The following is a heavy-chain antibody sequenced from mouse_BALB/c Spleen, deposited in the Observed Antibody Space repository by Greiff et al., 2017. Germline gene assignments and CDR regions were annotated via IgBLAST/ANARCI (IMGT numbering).Heavy chain of an antibody. Sequence: DVMLVESGGGLVQPGGSLRLSCATSGFTFSDFYMEWVRQPPGKRLEWIAASRNKANDYTTEYSASVKGRFIVSRDTSQSILYLQMNALRAEDTAIYYCARENRYDGAMDYWGQGTSVTVSS. CDR1: GFTFSDFY. D-gene: IGHD2-14*01. CDR2: SRNKANDYTT. J-gene: IGHJ4*01. CDR3: ARENRYDGAMDY. V-gene: IGHV7-1*02.